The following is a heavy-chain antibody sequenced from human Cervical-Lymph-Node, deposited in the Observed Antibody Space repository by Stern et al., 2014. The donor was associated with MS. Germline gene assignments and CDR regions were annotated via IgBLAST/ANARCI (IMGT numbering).Heavy chain of an antibody. D-gene: IGHD5-24*01. J-gene: IGHJ3*02. CDR2: IYWDDDK. V-gene: IGHV2-5*02. CDR3: AHRHGWLRAFDI. CDR1: GFSFNSTGVG. Sequence: QITLKESGPTLVKPTQTLTLTCTFSGFSFNSTGVGVGWIRQPPGKALEWLAIIYWDDDKRYSPSPQSRLTIPKDPSKDQVVLTMTNLDPVDTATYFCAHRHGWLRAFDIWGPGTTVTVSS.